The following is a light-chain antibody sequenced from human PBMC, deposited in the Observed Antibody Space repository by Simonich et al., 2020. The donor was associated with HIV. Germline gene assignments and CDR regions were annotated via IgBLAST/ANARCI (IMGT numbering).Light chain of an antibody. V-gene: IGLV1-51*01. CDR3: GTWENSLSGENWV. J-gene: IGLJ3*02. Sequence: QSVLTQPPSVSAAPGQKVTVSCSGSSSNIGHNYVSWYQQLPGTAPKLLIYDDYKRPEGIPVRFPGSKSGTSATLGITGLQTGDEADYYCGTWENSLSGENWVFGGGTKLTVL. CDR1: SSNIGHNY. CDR2: DDY.